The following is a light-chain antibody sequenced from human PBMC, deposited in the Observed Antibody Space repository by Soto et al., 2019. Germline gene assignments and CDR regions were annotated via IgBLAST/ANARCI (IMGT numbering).Light chain of an antibody. Sequence: LTQPASVSGSPGQSITISCTGTSSDVGGYIYVSWYQQHPGKAPKLMIYEVSNRPSGVSNRFSGSKSGNAASLTISGLQAEDEADYYCSSYSRSSFYVFGTGTKVTVL. J-gene: IGLJ1*01. CDR2: EVS. V-gene: IGLV2-14*01. CDR1: SSDVGGYIY. CDR3: SSYSRSSFYV.